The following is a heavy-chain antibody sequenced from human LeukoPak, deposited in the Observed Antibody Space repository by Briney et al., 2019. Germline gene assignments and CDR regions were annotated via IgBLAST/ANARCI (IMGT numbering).Heavy chain of an antibody. J-gene: IGHJ5*02. CDR2: INAGNGNT. D-gene: IGHD6-19*01. Sequence: ASVKVSCKASGYTFISYAMHWVRQAPGQRLEWMGWINAGNGNTKYSQNFQGRVTITRDTSASTAYMELSSLRSEDTAMYYCARDLAVAGTDWFDPWGQGTLVTVSS. V-gene: IGHV1-3*01. CDR3: ARDLAVAGTDWFDP. CDR1: GYTFISYA.